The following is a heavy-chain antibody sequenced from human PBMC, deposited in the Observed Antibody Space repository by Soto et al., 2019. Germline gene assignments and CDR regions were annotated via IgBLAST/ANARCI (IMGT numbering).Heavy chain of an antibody. J-gene: IGHJ4*02. CDR1: GFSLSTTAEG. V-gene: IGHV2-5*02. CDR2: IYWDDDE. CDR3: AHGSCSSADCYPNPYLDY. Sequence: QITLKESGPTLVNPTQTLTLTCTFSGFSLSTTAEGVGWIRQPPGKALEWLALIYWDDDERYSPSLKSRLTITKDTSKNLVVLTMTNVDPVDTATYYCAHGSCSSADCYPNPYLDYWGQGILVTVSS. D-gene: IGHD2-2*01.